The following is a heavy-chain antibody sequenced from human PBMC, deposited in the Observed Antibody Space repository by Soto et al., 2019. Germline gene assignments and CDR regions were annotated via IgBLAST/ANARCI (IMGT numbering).Heavy chain of an antibody. CDR1: GDSVSSDSAA. CDR2: TYFRSRWYD. D-gene: IGHD5-12*01. CDR3: ARSYSGDLPDS. Sequence: QTLSLTCAISGDSVSSDSAACNWIRQSPSRGLEWLGRTYFRSRWYDDYALSVKGRITINADTSKNQLSLQLNSVTPEDTAVYYCARSYSGDLPDSWGQGTLVTVSS. V-gene: IGHV6-1*01. J-gene: IGHJ4*02.